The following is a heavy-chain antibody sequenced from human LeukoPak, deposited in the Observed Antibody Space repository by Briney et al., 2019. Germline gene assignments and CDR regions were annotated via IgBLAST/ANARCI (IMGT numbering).Heavy chain of an antibody. V-gene: IGHV1-2*02. Sequence: GASVKVSCKASGYTFTGYYMHWVRQAPGQGLEWMGWINLNSGGTNYAQKFQGRVTMTRDTSISTAYMELSRLRSDDTAVYYCARTYYYDSSGYYLFFDYWGQGTLVTVSS. CDR3: ARTYYYDSSGYYLFFDY. CDR2: INLNSGGT. CDR1: GYTFTGYY. J-gene: IGHJ4*02. D-gene: IGHD3-22*01.